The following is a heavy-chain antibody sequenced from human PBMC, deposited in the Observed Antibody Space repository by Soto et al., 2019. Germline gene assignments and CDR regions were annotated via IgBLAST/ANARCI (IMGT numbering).Heavy chain of an antibody. V-gene: IGHV4-39*01. Sequence: QLQLQESGPGLVKPSETLSLTCTVSGGSISSSSYYWGWIRQPPGKGLEWIGSIYYSGSTYYNPSLKSRVTLSVDTSKNQFPLKLSSVTAADTAVYYCARKPNLLRLLETGLYYFDYWGQGTLVTVSS. D-gene: IGHD3-3*01. J-gene: IGHJ4*02. CDR3: ARKPNLLRLLETGLYYFDY. CDR1: GGSISSSSYY. CDR2: IYYSGST.